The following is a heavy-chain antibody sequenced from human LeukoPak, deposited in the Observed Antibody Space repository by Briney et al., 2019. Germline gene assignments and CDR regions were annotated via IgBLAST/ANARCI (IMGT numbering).Heavy chain of an antibody. Sequence: GGSLRLSCAASGFTFSSFWMHWVRQAPGKGLVWVSRLNGDGRSTSYADSVKGRFTISRDNAKNTLYLQMNSLRAEDTAVYYCARGYSGGWHDFDYWGQGTLVTVSS. CDR1: GFTFSSFW. V-gene: IGHV3-74*01. J-gene: IGHJ4*02. D-gene: IGHD2-15*01. CDR2: LNGDGRST. CDR3: ARGYSGGWHDFDY.